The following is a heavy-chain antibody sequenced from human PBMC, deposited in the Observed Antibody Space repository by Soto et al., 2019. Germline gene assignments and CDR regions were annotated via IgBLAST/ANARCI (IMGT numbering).Heavy chain of an antibody. D-gene: IGHD3-10*02. CDR1: GFSLSTSGVG. V-gene: IGHV2-5*01. J-gene: IGHJ6*01. CDR3: THMRCSGLYGMDV. Sequence: QITLKESGPTLVKPTEPLTLTCTFSGFSLSTSGVGVGWVRQPPGKALEWLALIYSNDDKRFSTSLKSRLTITTDPSKNQVVLTMTNMDPVDTVTYYWTHMRCSGLYGMDVWGQGTTVTVSS. CDR2: IYSNDDK.